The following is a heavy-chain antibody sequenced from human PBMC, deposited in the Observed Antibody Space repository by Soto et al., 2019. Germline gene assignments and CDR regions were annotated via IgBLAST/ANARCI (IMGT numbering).Heavy chain of an antibody. V-gene: IGHV3-23*01. CDR3: AKFHCSSTSCRYYYYYGMDV. CDR2: IRGSGGST. CDR1: GFTFSSHA. J-gene: IGHJ6*02. D-gene: IGHD2-2*01. Sequence: PGGSLRLSCAASGFTFSSHAMSWVRQAPGKGLEWVSAIRGSGGSTYYADSVKGRFTISRDNSKNTLYLQMNSLRAEDTAVYYCAKFHCSSTSCRYYYYYGMDVWGQGTTVTVSS.